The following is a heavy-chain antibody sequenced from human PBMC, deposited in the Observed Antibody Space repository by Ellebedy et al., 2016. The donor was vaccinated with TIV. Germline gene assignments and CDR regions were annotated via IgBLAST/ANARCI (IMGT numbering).Heavy chain of an antibody. V-gene: IGHV3-23*01. Sequence: GGSLRLSXEASGFTFRSHAMSWVRQAPGKGLEWVSGITGSGSSTYYGDSVKGRFTISRDNSKNRHYLQMNSLRVEDTAVYYCAKGVAAHDYWGQGTLVTVSS. D-gene: IGHD3-3*01. J-gene: IGHJ4*02. CDR2: ITGSGSST. CDR1: GFTFRSHA. CDR3: AKGVAAHDY.